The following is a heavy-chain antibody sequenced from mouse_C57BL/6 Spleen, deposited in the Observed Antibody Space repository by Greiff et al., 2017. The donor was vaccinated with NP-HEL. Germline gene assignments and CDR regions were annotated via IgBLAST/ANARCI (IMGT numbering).Heavy chain of an antibody. V-gene: IGHV1-42*01. CDR1: GYSFTGYY. CDR2: INPSTGGT. J-gene: IGHJ4*01. D-gene: IGHD1-1*01. CDR3: ARHYGSSWRMDY. Sequence: EVQLQQSGPELVKPGASVKISCKASGYSFTGYYMNWVKQSPEKSLEWIGEINPSTGGTTYNQKFKAKATLTVDKSSSTAYMQLKSLTSEDSAVYYCARHYGSSWRMDYWGQGTSVTVSS.